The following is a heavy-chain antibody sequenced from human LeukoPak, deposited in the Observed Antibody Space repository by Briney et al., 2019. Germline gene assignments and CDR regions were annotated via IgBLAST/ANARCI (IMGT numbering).Heavy chain of an antibody. CDR3: ARAAGYSYANDAFDI. V-gene: IGHV3-21*01. J-gene: IGHJ3*02. Sequence: NPGGSLRLSCAASGFTFSTYSMNWVRQAPGKGLEWVSSISSSSSYIYYADSVKGRFTISRDNAKNSLYLQMNSLRAEDTAVYYCARAAGYSYANDAFDIWGQGTMVTVSS. CDR2: ISSSSSYI. D-gene: IGHD5-18*01. CDR1: GFTFSTYS.